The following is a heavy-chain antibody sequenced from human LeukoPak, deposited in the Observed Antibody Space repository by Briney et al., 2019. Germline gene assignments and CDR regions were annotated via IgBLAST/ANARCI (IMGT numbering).Heavy chain of an antibody. CDR1: GFTFSSYT. V-gene: IGHV3-23*01. CDR3: AKEKVPAAIYYGMDV. D-gene: IGHD2-2*01. CDR2: IGSSGGIYT. Sequence: GGSLRLSCAASGFTFSSYTMSWVRQAPGKGLEWVSGIGSSGGIYTKYADSVRGRFTISRDNSKNTLYLQMNSLRAEDTAVYYCAKEKVPAAIYYGMDVWGQGTTVTVSS. J-gene: IGHJ6*02.